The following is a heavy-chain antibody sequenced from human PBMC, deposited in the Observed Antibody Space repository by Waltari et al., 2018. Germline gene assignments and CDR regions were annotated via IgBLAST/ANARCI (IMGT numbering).Heavy chain of an antibody. CDR2: INPGDSDT. D-gene: IGHD4-17*01. CDR3: ARHLSDGDYHDPFDI. Sequence: VELVQSGAEVKKHGEPLKNTGKVSGYKFSTYGIGWVRQMPGKGLEWMGVINPGDSDTIYSPSLQGQVTISADKSSNSVSLQLSSLKASDTATYYCARHLSDGDYHDPFDIWGQGTLVIVSS. CDR1: GYKFSTYG. J-gene: IGHJ3*02. V-gene: IGHV5-51*01.